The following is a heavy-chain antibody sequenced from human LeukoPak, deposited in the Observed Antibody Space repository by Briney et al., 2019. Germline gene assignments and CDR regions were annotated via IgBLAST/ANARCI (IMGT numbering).Heavy chain of an antibody. CDR3: AKSRSEVVVAAANY. J-gene: IGHJ4*02. V-gene: IGHV3-23*01. CDR1: GFTFSSYA. CDR2: ITGSGDTT. D-gene: IGHD2-15*01. Sequence: GGSLRLSCAASGFTFSSYAMNWVRQAPGKGLEWVSAITGSGDTTYYADSVRGRFTISRDNSKSTLYLQMNSLRAEDTAIYYCAKSRSEVVVAAANYWGQGTLITVSS.